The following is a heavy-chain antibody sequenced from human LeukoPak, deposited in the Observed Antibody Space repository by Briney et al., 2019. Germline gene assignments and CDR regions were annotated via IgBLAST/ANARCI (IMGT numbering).Heavy chain of an antibody. J-gene: IGHJ6*02. Sequence: SETLSLICTVSGDSISGYYWTWIRQPPGKGLEWIGYVHYTGSTSYNPSLKSRLTISADTSKNQFSLKLSSVTAADTAVYYCARLGEATTPYYYYGMDVWGQGTTVTVSS. CDR1: GDSISGYY. D-gene: IGHD1-26*01. CDR3: ARLGEATTPYYYYGMDV. V-gene: IGHV4-59*01. CDR2: VHYTGST.